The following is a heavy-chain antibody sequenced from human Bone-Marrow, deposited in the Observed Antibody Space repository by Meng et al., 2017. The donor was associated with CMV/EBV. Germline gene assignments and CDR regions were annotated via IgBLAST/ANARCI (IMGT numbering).Heavy chain of an antibody. D-gene: IGHD3-9*01. J-gene: IGHJ4*02. CDR1: GGSFSGYY. CDR2: INHSGST. Sequence: GSLRLSCAVYGGSFSGYYWSWIRQPPGKGLEWIGEINHSGSTNNNPSLKSRVTISVDTSKNQFSLKLNSVTAADTAVYYCARAGNLDWLRWGQGTLVTVSS. V-gene: IGHV4-34*01. CDR3: ARAGNLDWLR.